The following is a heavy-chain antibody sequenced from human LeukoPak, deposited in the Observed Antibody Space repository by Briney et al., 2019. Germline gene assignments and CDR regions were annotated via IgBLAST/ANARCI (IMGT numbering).Heavy chain of an antibody. CDR1: GGSISSHY. CDR3: ARESGYSYGYEVYYYMDV. V-gene: IGHV4-59*11. CDR2: IYYSGST. J-gene: IGHJ6*03. Sequence: SETLSLTCTVSGGSISSHYWSWIRQPPGKGLEWIGYIYYSGSTNYNPSLKSRVTISVDTSKNQFSLKLSSVTAADTAVYYCARESGYSYGYEVYYYMDVWGKGTTVTVSS. D-gene: IGHD5-18*01.